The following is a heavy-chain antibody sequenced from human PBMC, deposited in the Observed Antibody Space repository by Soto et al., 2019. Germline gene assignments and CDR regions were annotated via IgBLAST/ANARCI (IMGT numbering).Heavy chain of an antibody. CDR1: GGSFSDYY. V-gene: IGHV4-34*01. CDR3: AGREFSTSSFSYYYYDMDV. J-gene: IGHJ6*02. CDR2: INHGGNS. D-gene: IGHD6-6*01. Sequence: QVQLQQWGAGLLKPSETLSLTCAMYGGSFSDYYWSWVRQPPGKGLEWICEINHGGNSNYNPSLKARVTISVDTSNNQFSLKLTSVTAADTGVYYGAGREFSTSSFSYYYYDMDVWGHATTVNV.